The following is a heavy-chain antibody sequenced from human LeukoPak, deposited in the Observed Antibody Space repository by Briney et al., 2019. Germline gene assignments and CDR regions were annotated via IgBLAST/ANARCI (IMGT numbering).Heavy chain of an antibody. CDR3: ARVSYGYYWFDP. D-gene: IGHD5-18*01. V-gene: IGHV1-18*01. CDR2: ISAYNGNT. Sequence: GASVKVSCKASGYTLTSYGISWVRQAPGQGLEWMGWISAYNGNTNYAQKLQGRVTMTTDTSTSTAYMELRSLRSDDAAVYYCARVSYGYYWFDPWGQGTLVTVSS. J-gene: IGHJ5*02. CDR1: GYTLTSYG.